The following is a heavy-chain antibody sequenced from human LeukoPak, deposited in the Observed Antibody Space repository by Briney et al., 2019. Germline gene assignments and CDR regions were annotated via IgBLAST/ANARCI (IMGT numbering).Heavy chain of an antibody. J-gene: IGHJ1*01. CDR3: ARAPLRSGWTSGSRVSFQY. CDR2: INPNSGGT. CDR1: GYTFTGYY. D-gene: IGHD6-19*01. V-gene: IGHV1-2*06. Sequence: GASVKVSFKASGYTFTGYYMHWVRQAPGQGLEWMGRINPNSGGTNYAQKFQGRVTMTRDTSMSAAYMELTGLRSDDTAVYYGARAPLRSGWTSGSRVSFQYWGQGTLVTVSS.